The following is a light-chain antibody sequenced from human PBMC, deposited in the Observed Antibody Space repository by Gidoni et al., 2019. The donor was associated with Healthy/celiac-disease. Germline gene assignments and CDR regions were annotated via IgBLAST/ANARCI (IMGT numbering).Light chain of an antibody. V-gene: IGKV1-27*01. CDR1: QGISNY. J-gene: IGKJ4*01. CDR2: AAS. CDR3: QQDNSAPRT. Sequence: DIQMTQYPSSLSASVGDRVPTTCRASQGISNYLAWYQQKPGKVPKLLIYAASTLQTGVPTRFSGSGAEADFTLTISSLQPEDVATYYCQQDNSAPRTFXGXTKVEIK.